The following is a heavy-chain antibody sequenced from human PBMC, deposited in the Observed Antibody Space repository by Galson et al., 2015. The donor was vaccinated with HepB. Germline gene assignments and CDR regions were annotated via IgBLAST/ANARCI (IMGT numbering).Heavy chain of an antibody. Sequence: SVKVSCKASGYTFTSYGISWVRQAPGQGLEWMGWISTYTGKTNYAQKFKGRVSMTRDIDTSTVYMELKSLTSDDTATYYCVRDWEEMAEIDLFDPWGQGTLVIVSS. D-gene: IGHD5-24*01. CDR2: ISTYTGKT. V-gene: IGHV1-18*01. J-gene: IGHJ5*02. CDR1: GYTFTSYG. CDR3: VRDWEEMAEIDLFDP.